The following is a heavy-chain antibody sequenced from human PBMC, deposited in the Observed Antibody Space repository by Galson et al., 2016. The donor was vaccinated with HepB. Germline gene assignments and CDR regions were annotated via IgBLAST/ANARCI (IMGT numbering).Heavy chain of an antibody. CDR1: GDSVSSHSAA. V-gene: IGHV6-1*01. CDR2: TYYRSKWYN. J-gene: IGHJ6*02. CDR3: ARVAVTGNYYYYGVDV. D-gene: IGHD6-19*01. Sequence: AISGDSVSSHSAAWNWIRQSPSRGLEWLGRTYYRSKWYNDYAVSVKSRITINPDTSKNQFSLQLSSVTPEDTAVYYCARVAVTGNYYYYGVDVWGQGTTVTVSS.